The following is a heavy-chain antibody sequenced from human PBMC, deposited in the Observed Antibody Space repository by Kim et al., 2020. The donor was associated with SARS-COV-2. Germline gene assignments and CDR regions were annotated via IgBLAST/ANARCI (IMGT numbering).Heavy chain of an antibody. J-gene: IGHJ5*02. CDR3: ASLAVAGGGS. Sequence: TANYAQKFQGRVTITADESTSTAYMELSSLRSEDTAVYYCASLAVAGGGSWGQGTLVTVSS. D-gene: IGHD6-19*01. V-gene: IGHV1-69*01. CDR2: TA.